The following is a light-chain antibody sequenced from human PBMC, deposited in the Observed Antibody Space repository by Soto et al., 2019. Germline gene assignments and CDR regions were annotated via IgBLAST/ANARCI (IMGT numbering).Light chain of an antibody. J-gene: IGLJ1*01. Sequence: QSALTQPASVSGSPGQSITISCTGTSSDVGGYNYVSWYQQHPGKAPKLMIYDVSNRPSGVSNRFSGSKSGNTASLTISGLQAEDEAAEYCSSYTSSSSLDVFGTGTKLTVL. V-gene: IGLV2-14*01. CDR2: DVS. CDR1: SSDVGGYNY. CDR3: SSYTSSSSLDV.